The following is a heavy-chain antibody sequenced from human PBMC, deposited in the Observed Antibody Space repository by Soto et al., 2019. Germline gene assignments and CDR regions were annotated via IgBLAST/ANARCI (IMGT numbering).Heavy chain of an antibody. Sequence: SETLSLTCTVSGGSISDGDYYWSWIRQSPGKGLEWIGYLYYSGSTYYNPSLKSRVSISVDTSKNQFSLKLSPVTAADTAVYYCARADNFGSGSYAYYYYYGMDVWGQGTTVTVS. CDR3: ARADNFGSGSYAYYYYYGMDV. D-gene: IGHD3-10*01. V-gene: IGHV4-30-4*01. CDR1: GGSISDGDYY. CDR2: LYYSGST. J-gene: IGHJ6*02.